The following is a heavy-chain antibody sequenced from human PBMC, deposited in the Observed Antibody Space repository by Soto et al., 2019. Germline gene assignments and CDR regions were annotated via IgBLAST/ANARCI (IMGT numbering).Heavy chain of an antibody. V-gene: IGHV4-30-4*01. D-gene: IGHD4-17*01. Sequence: PAETLSLTCTVSGGSISGGDYYWSWIRQPPGKGLEWIGYIYYSGSTYYNPSLKSRVTISVDTSKNQFSLKLSSVTAADTAVYYCARVGRTTVTTWENWFDPWGQGTLVTVSS. CDR2: IYYSGST. CDR1: GGSISGGDYY. CDR3: ARVGRTTVTTWENWFDP. J-gene: IGHJ5*02.